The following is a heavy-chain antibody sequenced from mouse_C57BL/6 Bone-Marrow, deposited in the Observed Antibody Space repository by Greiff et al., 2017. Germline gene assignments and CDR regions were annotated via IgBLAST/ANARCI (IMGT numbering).Heavy chain of an antibody. CDR3: ASRFYYYGSSYDAMDY. CDR2: IWGDGST. D-gene: IGHD1-1*01. J-gene: IGHJ4*01. V-gene: IGHV2-3*01. CDR1: GFSLTSYG. Sequence: VQLQQSGPGLVAPSQSLSITCTVSGFSLTSYGVSWVRQPPGKGLEWLGVIWGDGSTTYHSALISSLSISKNNSKSQVFLTLNSLHTDDTATYYGASRFYYYGSSYDAMDYWGQGTSVTVSS.